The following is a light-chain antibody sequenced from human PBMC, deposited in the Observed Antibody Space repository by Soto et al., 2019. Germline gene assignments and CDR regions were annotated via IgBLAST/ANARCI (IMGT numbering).Light chain of an antibody. Sequence: EIVLTQSPATLSLSPGERATLSCRASQSVSRYLAWYQQKPGQAPRLLIYDASNRATGIPARFSGSGSGTDFTLTISSLEPEDFAVYYCQQRSKSLTFGGGTKVEIK. J-gene: IGKJ4*01. CDR1: QSVSRY. V-gene: IGKV3-11*01. CDR2: DAS. CDR3: QQRSKSLT.